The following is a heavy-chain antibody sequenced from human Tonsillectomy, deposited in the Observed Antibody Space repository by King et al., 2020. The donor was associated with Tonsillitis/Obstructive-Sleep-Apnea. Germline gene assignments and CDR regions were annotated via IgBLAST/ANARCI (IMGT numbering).Heavy chain of an antibody. CDR3: ARERYYYDSSGQRTWFDP. D-gene: IGHD3-22*01. CDR2: IWYDGSNK. Sequence: VQLVESGGGVVQPGRPLRLSCAASGFTFSGYGMHWVRQAPGKGLEWVAVIWYDGSNKYYADSVKGRFTISRDNSKNTLYLQMNSLRAEDTAVYYCARERYYYDSSGQRTWFDPWGQGTLVTVSS. J-gene: IGHJ5*02. V-gene: IGHV3-33*01. CDR1: GFTFSGYG.